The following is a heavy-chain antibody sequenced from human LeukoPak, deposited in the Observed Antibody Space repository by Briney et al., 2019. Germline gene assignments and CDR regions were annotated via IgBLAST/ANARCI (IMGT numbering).Heavy chain of an antibody. Sequence: PGGSLRLSCAASGFTFSDYAVSWVRQAPGKGLEWVSAISGTGGTTYYADSVKGRFTISRDNSKNTLYLQMNSLRAEDTAIYYCAKNGDRGAYCTGGTCYPYFYYYMDVWGKGTTVTI. D-gene: IGHD2-15*01. CDR1: GFTFSDYA. CDR2: ISGTGGTT. CDR3: AKNGDRGAYCTGGTCYPYFYYYMDV. J-gene: IGHJ6*03. V-gene: IGHV3-23*01.